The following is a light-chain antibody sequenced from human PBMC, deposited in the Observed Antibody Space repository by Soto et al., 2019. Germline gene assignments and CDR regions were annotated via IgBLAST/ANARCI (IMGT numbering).Light chain of an antibody. J-gene: IGKJ5*01. CDR1: QSVSSSY. CDR2: GAS. Sequence: EIVLTQSPGTLSLSPGERATLSCRASQSVSSSYLAWYQQKPGQAPRLLIFGASSRATGIPGRFSGSGSGTDFTITISRVEPEDFAVYYCQQYGRSLPITFGQGTRLEIK. CDR3: QQYGRSLPIT. V-gene: IGKV3-20*01.